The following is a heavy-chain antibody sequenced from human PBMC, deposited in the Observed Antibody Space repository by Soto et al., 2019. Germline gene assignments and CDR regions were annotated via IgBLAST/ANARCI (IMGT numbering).Heavy chain of an antibody. CDR1: GFTFSSSG. D-gene: IGHD6-19*01. CDR3: AAGIGWYPH. J-gene: IGHJ4*02. V-gene: IGHV3-23*01. Sequence: GGSLRLSCAASGFTFSSSGMIWVRQAPGKGLEWLSGINPSGDSTHYADSVKGRFTISRDNSKNTLYLQINSLRAEDTALYYCAAGIGWYPHWGQGTLGTVSS. CDR2: INPSGDST.